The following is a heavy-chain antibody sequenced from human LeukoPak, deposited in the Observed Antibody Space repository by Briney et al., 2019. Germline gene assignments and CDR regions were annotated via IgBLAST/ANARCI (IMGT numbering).Heavy chain of an antibody. V-gene: IGHV1-69*13. J-gene: IGHJ6*03. CDR2: IIPIFGTA. CDR3: ASRVVVVPAATTDYYYYMDV. Sequence: GASVKVSCKAPGYTFTSYAIGWVRQAPGQGLEWMGGIIPIFGTANYAQKFQGRVTITADESTSTDYMELSSLRSEDTAVYYCASRVVVVPAATTDYYYYMDVWGKGTTVTVSS. D-gene: IGHD2-2*01. CDR1: GYTFTSYA.